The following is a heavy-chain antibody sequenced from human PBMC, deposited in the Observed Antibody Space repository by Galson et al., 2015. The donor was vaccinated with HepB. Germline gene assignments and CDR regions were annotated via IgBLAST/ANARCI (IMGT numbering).Heavy chain of an antibody. CDR2: IWFDGTNK. V-gene: IGHV3-33*08. J-gene: IGHJ6*02. CDR3: ARDEGDAMEV. CDR1: GFTFSNNN. Sequence: SLRLSCAASGFTFSNNNMHWVRQAPGKGLEWVAVIWFDGTNKFHGDSVKGRFTISRDNSNNTLFLQMSSLRAEDTAVYYCARDEGDAMEVWGQGTTVTVSS.